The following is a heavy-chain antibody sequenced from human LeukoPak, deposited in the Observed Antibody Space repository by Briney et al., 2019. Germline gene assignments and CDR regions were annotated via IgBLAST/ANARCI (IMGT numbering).Heavy chain of an antibody. D-gene: IGHD4-23*01. Sequence: ASVKVSCKASGYTFTHYGISWVRQPPGQGLEWMGWFSLYYGTTNYARNIEGRVTMTTDTSTSTAYMELRSLRSDDTAVYYCARVGYGANCLDHWGQGTLVTVSS. J-gene: IGHJ4*02. CDR2: FSLYYGTT. CDR1: GYTFTHYG. CDR3: ARVGYGANCLDH. V-gene: IGHV1-18*01.